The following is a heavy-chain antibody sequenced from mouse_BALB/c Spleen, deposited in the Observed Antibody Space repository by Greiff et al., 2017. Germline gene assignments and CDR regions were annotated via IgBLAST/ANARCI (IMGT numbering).Heavy chain of an antibody. CDR1: GFSLTSYG. V-gene: IGHV2-9*02. CDR3: ARDGYGSSLAWFAY. CDR2: IWAGGST. J-gene: IGHJ3*01. D-gene: IGHD1-1*01. Sequence: VKLVESGPGLVAPSQSLSITCTVSGFSLTSYGVHWVRQPPGKGLEWLGVIWAGGSTNYNSALMSRLSISKDNSKSQVFLKMNSLQTDDTAMYYCARDGYGSSLAWFAYWGQGTLVTVSA.